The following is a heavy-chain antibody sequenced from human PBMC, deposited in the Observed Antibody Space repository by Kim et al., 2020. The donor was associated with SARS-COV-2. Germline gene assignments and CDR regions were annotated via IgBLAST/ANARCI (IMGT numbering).Heavy chain of an antibody. V-gene: IGHV3-15*01. J-gene: IGHJ4*02. CDR1: GFTFSNAW. D-gene: IGHD3-9*01. Sequence: GGSLRLSCAASGFTFSNAWMSWVRQAPGKGLEWVGRIKSKTDGGTTDYAAPVKGRFTISRDDSKNTLYLQMNSLKTEDTAVYYCTTDFSTTYYDILIGYYRLAYWGQGTLVTVSS. CDR3: TTDFSTTYYDILIGYYRLAY. CDR2: IKSKTDGGTT.